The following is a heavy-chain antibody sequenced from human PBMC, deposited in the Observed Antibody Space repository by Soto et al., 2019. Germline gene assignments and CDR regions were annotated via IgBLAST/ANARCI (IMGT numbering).Heavy chain of an antibody. CDR2: MNPNSGNT. J-gene: IGHJ6*02. Sequence: ASVKVSCKASGYTLTSYDINWVRQATGQGLEWMGWMNPNSGNTGYAQKFQGRVTMTRNTSISTAYMELSSLRSEDTAVYYCARVGSGWSHYYYYYGMDVWGQGTTVTVSS. CDR3: ARVGSGWSHYYYYYGMDV. D-gene: IGHD6-19*01. CDR1: GYTLTSYD. V-gene: IGHV1-8*01.